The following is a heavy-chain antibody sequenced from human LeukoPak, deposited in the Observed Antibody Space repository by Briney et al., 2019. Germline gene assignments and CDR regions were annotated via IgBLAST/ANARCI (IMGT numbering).Heavy chain of an antibody. J-gene: IGHJ5*01. V-gene: IGHV4-61*02. CDR3: ATGYGKLDS. CDR2: IYASGNI. CDR1: GGSISSGSYY. D-gene: IGHD2-15*01. Sequence: SETLSLTCTGSGGSISSGSYYWSWIRQPAGKGLEWIERIYASGNINYNPSLKSRVTISVDTSKNQFSLKLSSVTAADTAVYYCATGYGKLDSWGQGTLVTVSS.